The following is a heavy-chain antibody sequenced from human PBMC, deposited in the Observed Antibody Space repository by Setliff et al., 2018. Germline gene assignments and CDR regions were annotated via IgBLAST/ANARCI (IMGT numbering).Heavy chain of an antibody. CDR1: GGSINSGSYF. Sequence: PSETLSLTCTVSGGSINSGSYFWAWIRQSPEKGLEWIGEINHRGSTNYNPSLKSRVTISIDTSKDQFSLKLISMTAADTAVYYCARGRNFAARLLDSWGQGTLVTVSS. J-gene: IGHJ4*02. V-gene: IGHV4-39*07. D-gene: IGHD6-6*01. CDR2: INHRGST. CDR3: ARGRNFAARLLDS.